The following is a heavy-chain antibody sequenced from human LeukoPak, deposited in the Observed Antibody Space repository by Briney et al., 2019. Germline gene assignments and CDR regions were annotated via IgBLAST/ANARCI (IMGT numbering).Heavy chain of an antibody. CDR3: ARGPATVTASYYYYGMDV. CDR1: GFTFSNYD. D-gene: IGHD4-17*01. V-gene: IGHV3-13*01. Sequence: GSLRLSCAASGFTFSNYDMHWVRQATGKGLEWVSAMGTAGDTYYPGSVKGRFTISRENAKNSLYLQMNSLRAGDTAVYYCARGPATVTASYYYYGMDVWGQGTTVTVSS. CDR2: MGTAGDT. J-gene: IGHJ6*02.